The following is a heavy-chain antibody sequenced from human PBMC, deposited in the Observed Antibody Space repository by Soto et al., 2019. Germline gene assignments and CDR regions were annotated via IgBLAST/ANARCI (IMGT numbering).Heavy chain of an antibody. CDR1: GGTFSSYT. CDR3: ARVGAANYYYYYMDV. Sequence: QVQLVQSGAEVKKPGSSLKISCKASGGTFSSYTISWVRQAPGQGLEWMGRIIPILGIANYAQKFQGRVTITADKSTSAAYMELSSLRSEDTAMYYCARVGAANYYYYYMDVWGKGTTVTVSS. J-gene: IGHJ6*03. D-gene: IGHD1-26*01. V-gene: IGHV1-69*02. CDR2: IIPILGIA.